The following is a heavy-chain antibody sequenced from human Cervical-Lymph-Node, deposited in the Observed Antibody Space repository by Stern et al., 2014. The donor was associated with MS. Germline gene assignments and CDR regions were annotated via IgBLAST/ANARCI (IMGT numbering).Heavy chain of an antibody. Sequence: VQLLESGAEVKKPGASVKVSCKASGYTFTSYYMHWVRQAPGQGLEWMGIINPSGGSTSYAQKFQGRVTMTRDTSTSTVYMELSSLRSEDTAVYYCARVLAYSGSYQSNWFDPWGQGTLVTVSS. CDR1: GYTFTSYY. CDR3: ARVLAYSGSYQSNWFDP. J-gene: IGHJ5*02. V-gene: IGHV1-46*03. D-gene: IGHD1-26*01. CDR2: INPSGGST.